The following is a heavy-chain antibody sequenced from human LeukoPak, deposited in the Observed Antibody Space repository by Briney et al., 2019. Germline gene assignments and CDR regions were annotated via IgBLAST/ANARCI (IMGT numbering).Heavy chain of an antibody. D-gene: IGHD4-17*01. V-gene: IGHV4-28*05. CDR1: GYSISSSNY. CDR3: ARKATTGPTKAAFDI. J-gene: IGHJ3*02. Sequence: SETLSLTCAVSGYSISSSNYWAWIRQPPGKGLEWIGHIYYSGCIYYNPSLKSRVTMSVDTSKNQFSLKLSSVTAVDTAVYYCARKATTGPTKAAFDIWGQGTMVTVSS. CDR2: IYYSGCI.